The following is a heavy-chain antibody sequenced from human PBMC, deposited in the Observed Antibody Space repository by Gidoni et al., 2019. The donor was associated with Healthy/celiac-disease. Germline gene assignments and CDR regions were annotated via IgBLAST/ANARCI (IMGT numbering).Heavy chain of an antibody. CDR2: IIPIFGTE. V-gene: IGHV1-69*01. CDR3: AIDSPRYYDSSGYYSLGYFDY. CDR1: GGNFSSYA. D-gene: IGHD3-22*01. J-gene: IGHJ4*02. Sequence: VQLVQSGAEGEKPGTSVKVSCKASGGNFSSYAISWVRRAPGQGLEWLGGIIPIFGTETYAQTFQGRVTITADESTSTAYMELRSLSSEDTAVYYCAIDSPRYYDSSGYYSLGYFDYWGQGTLVTVSS.